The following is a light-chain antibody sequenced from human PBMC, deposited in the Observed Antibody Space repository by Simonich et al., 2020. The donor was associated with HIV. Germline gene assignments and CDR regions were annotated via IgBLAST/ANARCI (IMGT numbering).Light chain of an antibody. Sequence: DIQMTQSPFSLSASVGDRVTITCQASQDITNSLNWYQQKSRKAPKVLIYDASNLETGVPLRFSGSRSGTNFTFTISSLQAEDIATYYCQQNDDLPLTFGGGTKVEIK. CDR2: DAS. V-gene: IGKV1-33*01. CDR1: QDITNS. CDR3: QQNDDLPLT. J-gene: IGKJ4*01.